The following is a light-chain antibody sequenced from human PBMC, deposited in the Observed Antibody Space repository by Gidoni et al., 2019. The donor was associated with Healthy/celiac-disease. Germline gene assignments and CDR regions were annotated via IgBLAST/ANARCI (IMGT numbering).Light chain of an antibody. CDR2: DVS. J-gene: IGLJ1*01. CDR3: SSYTSSSTLYV. V-gene: IGLV2-14*03. CDR1: SSDVGGYNY. Sequence: QSALTQPASVSGSPGQSINIPCTGTSSDVGGYNYVSWYQQHPGKAPKLMIYDVSKRPSGVSNRFSGSKSGNTATLTISGLQAEDEADYYCSSYTSSSTLYVFGTGTKVTVL.